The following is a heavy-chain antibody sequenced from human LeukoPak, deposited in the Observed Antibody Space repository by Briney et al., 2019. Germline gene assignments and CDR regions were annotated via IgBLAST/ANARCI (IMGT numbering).Heavy chain of an antibody. J-gene: IGHJ5*02. D-gene: IGHD2-2*01. CDR3: ARRLGYCSSNSCSNWFDP. CDR1: GYSISSGYY. V-gene: IGHV4-38-2*01. Sequence: SETLSLTCAVSGYSISSGYYWGWIRQPPGKGLEWIGNIHHSGSTYYNPSLKSRVTISVDTSKNQFSLNLSSVTATDTAVYYCARRLGYCSSNSCSNWFDPWGQGTLVTVSS. CDR2: IHHSGST.